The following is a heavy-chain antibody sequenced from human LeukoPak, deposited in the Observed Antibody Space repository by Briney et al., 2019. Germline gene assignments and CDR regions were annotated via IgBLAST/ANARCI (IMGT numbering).Heavy chain of an antibody. CDR1: EYSFTSYW. CDR2: IYPGDSDT. V-gene: IGHV5-51*01. D-gene: IGHD1-20*01. Sequence: GESLKISCKGSEYSFTSYWIGWVRQMPGKGLEWMGIIYPGDSDTRYSPSFQGQVTISADKSISTAYLQWSSLKASDTAMYYCARQKRYNWNYFDYWGQGTLVTVSS. CDR3: ARQKRYNWNYFDY. J-gene: IGHJ4*02.